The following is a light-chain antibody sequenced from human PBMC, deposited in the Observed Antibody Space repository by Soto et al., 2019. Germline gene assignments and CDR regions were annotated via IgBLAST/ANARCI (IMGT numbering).Light chain of an antibody. CDR1: SSDFGGYNH. J-gene: IGLJ1*01. CDR3: CSHTASTTRI. CDR2: EVT. V-gene: IGLV2-14*01. Sequence: QSVLTQPASVSGSPGQAITIPCTGTSSDFGGYNHVSCSQHHPGKAPKLMIYEVTKRPSGVSNRFSGSKSGDTASLTISGLQADDEADYYCCSHTASTTRIFGTGTKVTVL.